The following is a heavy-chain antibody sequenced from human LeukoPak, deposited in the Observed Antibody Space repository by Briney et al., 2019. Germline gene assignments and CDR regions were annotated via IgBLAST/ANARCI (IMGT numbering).Heavy chain of an antibody. D-gene: IGHD6-19*01. Sequence: ASVKVSCKASGYTFTGYYMHWVRQAPGQGLEWMGWINPNSGSTNYAQKVRDRVTMTTDTSTSTAYMELRSLKSDDTAVYYCARGGTSGWRTPNDDYWGQGTLVTVSS. CDR3: ARGGTSGWRTPNDDY. V-gene: IGHV1-2*02. J-gene: IGHJ4*02. CDR2: INPNSGST. CDR1: GYTFTGYY.